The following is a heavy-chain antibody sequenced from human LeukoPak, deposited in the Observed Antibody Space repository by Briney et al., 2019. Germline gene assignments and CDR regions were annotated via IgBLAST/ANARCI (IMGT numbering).Heavy chain of an antibody. CDR2: IYSSGST. Sequence: SETLSLTCTVSGGSISSYHWNWIRQPPGKGLEWIGYIYSSGSTNYNPSLEGRVTISVDTSKNLFSLKLSSVTAADTAVYYCARLGYSSSWYKIDYWGQGTLVTVSS. CDR3: ARLGYSSSWYKIDY. J-gene: IGHJ4*02. D-gene: IGHD6-13*01. V-gene: IGHV4-59*08. CDR1: GGSISSYH.